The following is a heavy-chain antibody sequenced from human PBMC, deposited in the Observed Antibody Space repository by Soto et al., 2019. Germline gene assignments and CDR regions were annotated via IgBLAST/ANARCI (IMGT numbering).Heavy chain of an antibody. D-gene: IGHD5-18*01. V-gene: IGHV3-33*01. J-gene: IGHJ4*02. CDR2: IWYDGSNK. CDR1: GFTFSNYG. CDR3: ASQSYSYGTMDC. Sequence: QVQLVESGGGVVQPGRSLRLSCAASGFTFSNYGMHWVRQAPGKGLEWVAVIWYDGSNKYYADSVKGRFTISRDNSKNTLYLQMNSLGAEATAMYSCASQSYSYGTMDCWGQGTLVTVSS.